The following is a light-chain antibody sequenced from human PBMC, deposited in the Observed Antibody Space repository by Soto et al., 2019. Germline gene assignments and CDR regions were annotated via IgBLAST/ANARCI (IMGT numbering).Light chain of an antibody. CDR1: SSDVGGYNY. CDR3: SSYTSSSTLV. CDR2: DVS. V-gene: IGLV2-14*01. Sequence: QSALNQPASVYGSPRHSITIFCTGTSSDVGGYNYVSWYQQHPGKAPKLMIYDVSNRPSGVSNRFSGSKSGNTASLTISGLQAEDEADYYCSSYTSSSTLVFGGGTKITV. J-gene: IGLJ3*02.